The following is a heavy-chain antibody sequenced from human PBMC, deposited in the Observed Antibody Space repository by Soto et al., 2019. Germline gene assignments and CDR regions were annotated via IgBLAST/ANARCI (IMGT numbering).Heavy chain of an antibody. J-gene: IGHJ3*01. D-gene: IGHD1-26*01. V-gene: IGHV4-4*01. CDR2: ISLNGDI. CDR1: GGSLTSGHW. CDR3: ATRETRTGGHV. Sequence: QVQLQESGPGLVESSGTLSLTCAVYGGSLTSGHWWTWVRQSPGKGLWWIWEISLNGDINYSPSLQTRVTVTMDMSSNRLSLRLTAVTAAVTSVYSRATRETRTGGHVWGQGTMVSVSS.